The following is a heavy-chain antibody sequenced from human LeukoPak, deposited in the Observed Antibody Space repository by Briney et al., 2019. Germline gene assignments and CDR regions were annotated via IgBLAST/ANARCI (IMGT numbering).Heavy chain of an antibody. J-gene: IGHJ4*02. CDR1: GGSISSYN. CDR2: IYYSGST. CDR3: AREDCSSTSCYCLN. Sequence: SETLSLTCTVSGGSISSYNWSWIRQPPGKGLEWIGYIYYSGSTNYNPSLKSRVTISVDTSKNQFSLKLSSVTAADTAVYYCAREDCSSTSCYCLNWGQGTLVTVSS. D-gene: IGHD2-2*01. V-gene: IGHV4-59*01.